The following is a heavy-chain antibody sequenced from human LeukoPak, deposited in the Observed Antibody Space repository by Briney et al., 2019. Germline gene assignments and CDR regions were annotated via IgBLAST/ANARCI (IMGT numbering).Heavy chain of an antibody. V-gene: IGHV3-23*01. J-gene: IGHJ4*02. CDR3: AKFFDFWSGYPAFFDY. CDR2: ISGSGGST. Sequence: GGSLRLSCAASGFTFSSYAMSWVRQAPGKGLEWVSAISGSGGSTYYADSVKGRFTISRDNSKNTLYLQMNGLRAEDTAVYYCAKFFDFWSGYPAFFDYWGQGTLVTVSS. D-gene: IGHD3-3*01. CDR1: GFTFSSYA.